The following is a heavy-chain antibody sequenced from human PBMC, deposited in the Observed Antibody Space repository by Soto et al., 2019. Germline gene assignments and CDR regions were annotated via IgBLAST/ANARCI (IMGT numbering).Heavy chain of an antibody. D-gene: IGHD1-1*01. Sequence: SETLSLTCSVSGGSITSSSHYWGWIRQPPGKGLEYIGSIYYSGSTYYSPSLKSRVTFSVDTSKTQFSLNLTSVTAADTAVYYFARLALHDVVFDYWGQGTPVTVS. V-gene: IGHV4-39*01. CDR3: ARLALHDVVFDY. J-gene: IGHJ4*02. CDR2: IYYSGST. CDR1: GGSITSSSHY.